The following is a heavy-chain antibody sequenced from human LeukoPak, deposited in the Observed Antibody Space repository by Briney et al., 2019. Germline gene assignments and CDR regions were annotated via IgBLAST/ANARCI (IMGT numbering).Heavy chain of an antibody. D-gene: IGHD4-17*01. J-gene: IGHJ5*02. V-gene: IGHV3-48*03. Sequence: GGSLRLSCAASGFTFSSYEMNWARQAPGKGLEWLSYIGASGDTIYYADSVKGRFTISRDNAKNSLYLQMNSLRADDTAVYYCARESEFGDYEPWDLWGQGTLVTVSS. CDR1: GFTFSSYE. CDR2: IGASGDTI. CDR3: ARESEFGDYEPWDL.